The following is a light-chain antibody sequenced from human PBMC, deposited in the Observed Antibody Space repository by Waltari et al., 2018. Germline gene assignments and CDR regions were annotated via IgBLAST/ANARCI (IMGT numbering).Light chain of an antibody. CDR1: SSDVGFYDF. Sequence: QSALTQPASVSGSPGQSITISCTGTSSDVGFYDFVSWFQQHPGKAPNIMIYKVNNRPPGVSNRFSRSKSANTASLTISGLQAEDEADYYCSSYTRRSYWVFGGGTQLTVL. V-gene: IGLV2-14*01. J-gene: IGLJ3*02. CDR2: KVN. CDR3: SSYTRRSYWV.